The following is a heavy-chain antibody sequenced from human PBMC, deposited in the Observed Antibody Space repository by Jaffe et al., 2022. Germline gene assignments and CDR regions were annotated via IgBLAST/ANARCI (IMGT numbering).Heavy chain of an antibody. CDR3: VRANYDILTGYYKFGRSDYFDY. V-gene: IGHV5-51*03. CDR2: IYPGDSDT. J-gene: IGHJ4*02. CDR1: GYSFTSYW. D-gene: IGHD3-9*01. Sequence: EVQLVQSGAEVKKPGESLKISCKGSGYSFTSYWIGWVRQMPGKGLEWMGIIYPGDSDTRYSPSFQGQVTISADKSISTAYLQWSSLKASDTAMYYCVRANYDILTGYYKFGRSDYFDYWGQGTLVTVSS.